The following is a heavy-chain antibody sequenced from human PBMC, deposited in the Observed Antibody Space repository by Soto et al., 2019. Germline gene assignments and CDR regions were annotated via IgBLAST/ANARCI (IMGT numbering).Heavy chain of an antibody. CDR2: IYYSGST. CDR3: ARTYYDSGSLDAFDI. CDR1: GGSISSGGYY. J-gene: IGHJ3*02. Sequence: SETLSLTCTVSGGSISSGGYYWSWIRQHPGEGLEWIGYIYYSGSTNYNPSLRSRVTISGDTSKNQFSLKLSSVTAADTAVYYCARTYYDSGSLDAFDIWGQGTMVTVSS. D-gene: IGHD3-22*01. V-gene: IGHV4-61*08.